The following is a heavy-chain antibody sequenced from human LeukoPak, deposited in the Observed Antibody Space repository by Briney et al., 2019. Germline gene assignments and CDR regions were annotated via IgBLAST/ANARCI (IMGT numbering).Heavy chain of an antibody. CDR3: AKGVTMIVVVTPDFQH. J-gene: IGHJ1*01. CDR1: GFTFSSYA. V-gene: IGHV3-23*01. Sequence: GGSLRLSCAASGFTFSSYAMSWVRQAPGKGLEWVSAISGRGGSTYYADSVKGRFTISRDNSKNTLYLQMNSLRAEDTAVYYCAKGVTMIVVVTPDFQHWGQGTLVTVSS. D-gene: IGHD3-22*01. CDR2: ISGRGGST.